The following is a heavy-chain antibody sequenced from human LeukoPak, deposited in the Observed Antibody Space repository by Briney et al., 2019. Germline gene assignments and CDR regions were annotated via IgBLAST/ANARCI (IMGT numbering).Heavy chain of an antibody. Sequence: GGSLRLSCAASGFTFSSYSMNRVRQAPGKGLEWVSYISSSSSTIYYADSVKGRFTISRDNAKTSLYLQMNSLRDEDTAVYYCARMTHSGSYYFDYWGQGTLVTVSS. V-gene: IGHV3-48*02. CDR2: ISSSSSTI. CDR3: ARMTHSGSYYFDY. CDR1: GFTFSSYS. D-gene: IGHD1-26*01. J-gene: IGHJ4*02.